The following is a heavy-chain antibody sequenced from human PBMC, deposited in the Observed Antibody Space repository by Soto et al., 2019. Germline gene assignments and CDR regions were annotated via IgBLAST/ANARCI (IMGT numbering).Heavy chain of an antibody. D-gene: IGHD6-13*01. CDR2: IWYDGSNK. J-gene: IGHJ4*02. V-gene: IGHV3-33*01. Sequence: QVQLVESGGGVVQPGRSLRLSCAASGFTFSSYGMHWVRQAPGKGLEWVAVIWYDGSNKYYADSVKGRFTISRDNSKNTLYLQMNSLRAEDTAVYYCAASSSWYRSRHLSYWGQGTLVTVSS. CDR1: GFTFSSYG. CDR3: AASSSWYRSRHLSY.